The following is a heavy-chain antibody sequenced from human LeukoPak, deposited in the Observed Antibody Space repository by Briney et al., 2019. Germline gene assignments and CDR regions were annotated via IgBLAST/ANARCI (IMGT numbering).Heavy chain of an antibody. J-gene: IGHJ4*02. D-gene: IGHD3-3*01. CDR2: INPSGGST. CDR1: GYTFTSYY. V-gene: IGHV1-46*01. Sequence: ASVKVSCKASGYTFTSYYMHWVRQAPGQGLERMGIINPSGGSTSYAQKFQGRVTMTRDTSTSTVYMELSSLRSEDTAVYYCARDGLRVYGVPAPNFGYWGQGTLVTVSS. CDR3: ARDGLRVYGVPAPNFGY.